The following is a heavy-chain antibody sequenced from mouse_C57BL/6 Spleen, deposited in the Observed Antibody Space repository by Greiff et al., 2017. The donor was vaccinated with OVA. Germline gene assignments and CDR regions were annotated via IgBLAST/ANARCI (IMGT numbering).Heavy chain of an antibody. D-gene: IGHD2-4*01. CDR1: GFTFSSYG. J-gene: IGHJ3*01. V-gene: IGHV5-6*02. CDR3: ARGSTMITDWFAY. Sequence: EVKLVESGGDLVKPGGSLKLSCAASGFTFSSYGMSWVRQTPDKRLEWVATISSGGSYTYYPDSVKGRFTISGDNAKNTLYLQMSSLKSEDTAMYYCARGSTMITDWFAYWGQGTLVTVSA. CDR2: ISSGGSYT.